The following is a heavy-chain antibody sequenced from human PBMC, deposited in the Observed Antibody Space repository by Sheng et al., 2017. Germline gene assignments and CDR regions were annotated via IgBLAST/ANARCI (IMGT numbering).Heavy chain of an antibody. J-gene: IGHJ5*02. V-gene: IGHV3-23*01. CDR1: GFTFSSYA. CDR3: AKLWSAAGGNWFDP. Sequence: EVQLLESGGGLVQPGGSLRLSCAASGFTFSSYAMSWVRQAPGKGLEWVSAISGSGGSTYYADSVKGRFSISRDNSKNTLYLQMNSLRADDTAVYYCAKLWSAAGGNWFDPGAREPWSPSPQ. D-gene: IGHD6-13*01. CDR2: ISGSGGST.